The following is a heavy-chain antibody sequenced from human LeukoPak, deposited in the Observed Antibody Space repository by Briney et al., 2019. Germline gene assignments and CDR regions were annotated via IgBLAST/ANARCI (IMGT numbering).Heavy chain of an antibody. CDR1: GGSISSYY. J-gene: IGHJ5*02. CDR3: ARHHIAVAGTPGWFDP. CDR2: IYTSGST. V-gene: IGHV4-4*07. Sequence: SETLSLTCTVSGGSISSYYWSWIRQPAGKGLEWIGRIYTSGSTNYNPSLKSRVTMSVDTSKNQFSLKLSSVTAADTAVYYCARHHIAVAGTPGWFDPWGQGTLVTVSS. D-gene: IGHD6-19*01.